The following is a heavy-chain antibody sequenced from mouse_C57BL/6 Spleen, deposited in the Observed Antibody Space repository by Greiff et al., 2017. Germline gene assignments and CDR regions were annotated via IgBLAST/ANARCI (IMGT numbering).Heavy chain of an antibody. Sequence: QVQLQQSGAELVRPGTSVKVSCKASGYAFTNYLIEWVQQRPGQGLEWIGVINPGSGGTNYNEKFKGKATLTADNSSSTAYMQLISLTSEDSSVYFCARENYEGFAYWGQGTLVTVSA. CDR3: ARENYEGFAY. CDR2: INPGSGGT. J-gene: IGHJ3*01. CDR1: GYAFTNYL. V-gene: IGHV1-54*01. D-gene: IGHD1-1*01.